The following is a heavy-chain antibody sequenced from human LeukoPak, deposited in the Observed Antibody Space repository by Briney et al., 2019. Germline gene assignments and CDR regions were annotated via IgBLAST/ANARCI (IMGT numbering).Heavy chain of an antibody. CDR1: GFTISSYA. D-gene: IGHD3-9*01. V-gene: IGHV3-23*01. J-gene: IGHJ5*02. CDR2: ISGSGGST. CDR3: AKDHFYDILTGYGTVNWFDP. Sequence: GGSLRLSCAASGFTISSYAMSWVRQAPGKGLEWVSAISGSGGSTYYADSVKGRFTISRDNSKNTLYLQMNSLRAEDTAVYYCAKDHFYDILTGYGTVNWFDPWGQGTLVTVSS.